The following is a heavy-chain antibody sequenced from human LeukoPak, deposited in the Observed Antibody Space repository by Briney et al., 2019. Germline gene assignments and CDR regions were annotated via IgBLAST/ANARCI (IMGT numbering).Heavy chain of an antibody. CDR3: ARGDEVVAADYYYYMDV. Sequence: PGGSLRLSCAASGFTFSSYAMHWVRQAPGKGLEWVAVISYDGSNKYYADSVKGRFTISRDNSKNTLYLQMNSLRAEDTAVYYCARGDEVVAADYYYYMDVWGKGTTVTISS. D-gene: IGHD2-15*01. CDR1: GFTFSSYA. V-gene: IGHV3-30*04. CDR2: ISYDGSNK. J-gene: IGHJ6*03.